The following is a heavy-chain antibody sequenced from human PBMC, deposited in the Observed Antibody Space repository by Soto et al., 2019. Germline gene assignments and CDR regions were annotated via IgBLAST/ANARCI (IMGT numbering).Heavy chain of an antibody. J-gene: IGHJ4*02. D-gene: IGHD3-22*01. CDR3: AKAWSYDSSGYYDY. CDR1: GFTFSDYY. V-gene: IGHV3-11*01. Sequence: GGSLRLSCAASGFTFSDYYMSWIRQAPGKGLEWVSYISSSGSTIYYADSVKGRFTISRDNAKNSLYLQMNSLRAEDTAVYYCAKAWSYDSSGYYDYWGQGTLVTVSS. CDR2: ISSSGSTI.